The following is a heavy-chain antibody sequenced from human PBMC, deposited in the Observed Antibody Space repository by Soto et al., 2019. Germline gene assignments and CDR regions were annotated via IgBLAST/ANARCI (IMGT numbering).Heavy chain of an antibody. J-gene: IGHJ6*02. CDR3: ARSEYSSSWYDGMDV. CDR2: IYYSGST. Sequence: SETLSLTCTFSGGSISSSSYYWGWIRQPPGKGLEWIGSIYYSGSTYYNPSLKSRVTISVDTSKNQFSLKLSSVTAADTAVYYCARSEYSSSWYDGMDVWGQGTTVTVSS. V-gene: IGHV4-39*01. CDR1: GGSISSSSYY. D-gene: IGHD6-13*01.